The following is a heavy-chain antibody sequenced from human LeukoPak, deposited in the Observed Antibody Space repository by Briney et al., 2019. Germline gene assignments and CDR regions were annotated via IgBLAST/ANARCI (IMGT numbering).Heavy chain of an antibody. CDR3: ASLRVVVAASRYYYYGMDV. J-gene: IGHJ6*02. D-gene: IGHD2-15*01. Sequence: SETLSLTCTVSGGSISSYYWSWIRQPPGKGLEWIGYIYYSGSTNYNPSLKSRVTISVDTSKNQFSLKLSSVTAADTAVYYCASLRVVVAASRYYYYGMDVWGQGTTVTVSS. V-gene: IGHV4-59*08. CDR2: IYYSGST. CDR1: GGSISSYY.